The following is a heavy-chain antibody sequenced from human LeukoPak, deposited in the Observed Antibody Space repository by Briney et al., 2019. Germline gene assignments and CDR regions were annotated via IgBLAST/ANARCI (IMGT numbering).Heavy chain of an antibody. CDR3: VRHHTYYGNFDY. J-gene: IGHJ4*02. V-gene: IGHV4-39*01. CDR1: GGSISSSNYY. D-gene: IGHD4-17*01. CDR2: MYYSGST. Sequence: SETLSLTCTVSGGSISSSNYYWGWIRQPPGKGLEWIGSMYYSGSTYYNPSLKSRVTISVDTSKNQFSLTLSSVTAVDTAVYSCVRHHTYYGNFDYWGQGTLVTVSS.